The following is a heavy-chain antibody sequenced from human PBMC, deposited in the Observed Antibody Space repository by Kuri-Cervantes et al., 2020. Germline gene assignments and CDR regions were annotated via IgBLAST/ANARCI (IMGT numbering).Heavy chain of an antibody. D-gene: IGHD6-19*01. V-gene: IGHV3-73*01. CDR3: ARVPRIAVAGRTPQGINWFDP. CDR1: GFTFSGSA. J-gene: IGHJ5*02. CDR2: IRSKANSYAT. Sequence: GESLKISCAASGFTFSGSAMHWVRQASGKGLEWVGRIRSKANSYATDYTASVKGRFTISRDDSKNTAYLQMNSLRSEDTAVYYCARVPRIAVAGRTPQGINWFDPWGQGTLVTVSS.